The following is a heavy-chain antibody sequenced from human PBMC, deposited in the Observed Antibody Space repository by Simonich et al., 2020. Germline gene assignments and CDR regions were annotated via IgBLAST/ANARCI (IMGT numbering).Heavy chain of an antibody. CDR1: GFTFSSYS. J-gene: IGHJ3*02. D-gene: IGHD5-12*01. CDR3: ARDSSYYAFDI. Sequence: EVQLVESGGGLVQPGGSLRLSCAASGFTFSSYSMNWVRQAPGKGLEWVSYISSSSSNIFYADSVKGRLTISRDNAKTSLYLQMNSLRADDTAVYYCARDSSYYAFDIWGQGTMVTVSS. CDR2: ISSSSSNI. V-gene: IGHV3-48*01.